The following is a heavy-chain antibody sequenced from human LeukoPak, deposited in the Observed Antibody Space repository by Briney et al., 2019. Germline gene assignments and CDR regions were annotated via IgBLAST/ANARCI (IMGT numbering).Heavy chain of an antibody. CDR2: ISAYNGNT. J-gene: IGHJ3*02. Sequence: GASVKVSCTSSGYTFTSYGISWVRQAPGQGLEWMGWISAYNGNTNYAQKLQGRVTMTTDTSTSTAYMELRSLRSDDTAVYYCARDTVTTYAFDIWGQGTMVTVSS. V-gene: IGHV1-18*01. CDR1: GYTFTSYG. CDR3: ARDTVTTYAFDI. D-gene: IGHD4-17*01.